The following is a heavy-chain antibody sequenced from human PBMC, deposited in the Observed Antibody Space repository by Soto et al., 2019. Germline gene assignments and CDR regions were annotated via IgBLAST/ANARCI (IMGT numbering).Heavy chain of an antibody. CDR3: ARERIQWISHAFDI. CDR1: GFTFSSYG. J-gene: IGHJ3*02. D-gene: IGHD5-12*01. Sequence: QVQLVESGGGVVQPGRSLRLSCAASGFTFSSYGMHWVRQAPGKGLEWVAVIWYDGSNKYYADSVKGRFTISRDNSKNTLYLQMNSLRAEDTAVYYCARERIQWISHAFDIWGQGTMVTVSS. CDR2: IWYDGSNK. V-gene: IGHV3-33*01.